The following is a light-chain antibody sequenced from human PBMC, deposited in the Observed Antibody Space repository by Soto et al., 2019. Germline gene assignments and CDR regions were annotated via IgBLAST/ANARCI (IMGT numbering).Light chain of an antibody. Sequence: DIQMTQSPSSLSASVGDRVTITCRASQSLSSYLTWYQQKPGKAPKLLIYAASSLQSGVPSRFSGSGSGTDFTLTISSLQPEDFATYYCQQSYSTPPITFCQGTRLEIK. V-gene: IGKV1-39*01. CDR1: QSLSSY. J-gene: IGKJ5*01. CDR3: QQSYSTPPIT. CDR2: AAS.